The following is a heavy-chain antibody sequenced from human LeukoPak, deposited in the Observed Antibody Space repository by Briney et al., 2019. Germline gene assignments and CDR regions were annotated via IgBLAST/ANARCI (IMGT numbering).Heavy chain of an antibody. V-gene: IGHV3-15*01. J-gene: IGHJ4*02. CDR3: TRGSHGDPSRFDY. CDR1: GFTFSNAW. CDR2: IKSKTDGGTT. Sequence: PGGSLRLSCAASGFTFSNAWMSWVRQAPGKGLEWVGRIKSKTDGGTTDYAAPVKGRFTISRDDSKNTLYLQMNSLKTEDTAVYYCTRGSHGDPSRFDYWGQGTLVTVSS. D-gene: IGHD4-17*01.